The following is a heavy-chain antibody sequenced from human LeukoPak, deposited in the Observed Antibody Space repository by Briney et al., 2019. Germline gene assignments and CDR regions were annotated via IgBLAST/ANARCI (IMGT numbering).Heavy chain of an antibody. Sequence: PSETLSLTCTVSGGSICRSSYYWGWIRQPPGKGLEWIGSIYYSGSTYYNPSLKSRVTISVDTSKNQFSLKLSSVTAADTAVYYCGTLADDSSGYSDYWGQGTLVTVSS. D-gene: IGHD3-22*01. V-gene: IGHV4-39*07. CDR1: GGSICRSSYY. CDR2: IYYSGST. J-gene: IGHJ4*02. CDR3: GTLADDSSGYSDY.